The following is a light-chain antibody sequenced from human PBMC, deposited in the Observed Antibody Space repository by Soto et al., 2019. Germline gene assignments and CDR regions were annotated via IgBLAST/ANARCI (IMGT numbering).Light chain of an antibody. CDR3: ETWDSNTPV. V-gene: IGLV4-60*02. J-gene: IGLJ2*01. CDR1: SGHSSYI. Sequence: QLVLTQSSSASASLGSSVKLTCTLSSGHSSYIIAWHQQQLGKAPRYLMKLEGSGSYNKGSGVPDRFSGSSSGADCYLTISNLQFEDEADYYCETWDSNTPVFGGGTKLTVL. CDR2: LEGSGSY.